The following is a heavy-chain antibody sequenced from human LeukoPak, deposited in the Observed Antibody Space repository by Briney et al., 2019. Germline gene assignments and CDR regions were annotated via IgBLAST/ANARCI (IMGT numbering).Heavy chain of an antibody. CDR3: AKGWGIPIFGVVTN. Sequence: GSLRLSCAASGFTFSSYAMNWVRQAPGKGLEWVSYISSSGSTIYYADSVKGRFTISRDNAKNSLYLQMNSLRAEDTAVYYCAKGWGIPIFGVVTNWGQGTLVTVSS. D-gene: IGHD3-3*01. CDR1: GFTFSSYA. V-gene: IGHV3-48*04. CDR2: ISSSGSTI. J-gene: IGHJ4*02.